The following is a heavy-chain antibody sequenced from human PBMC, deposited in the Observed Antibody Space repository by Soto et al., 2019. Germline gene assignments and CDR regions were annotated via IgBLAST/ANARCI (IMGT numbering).Heavy chain of an antibody. CDR1: GASIISDGYS. Sequence: QVQLQESGPGLVETSQTLSLICTVSGASIISDGYSWTWIRQHPGRGLEWLGYIHYSGGATDSSTYNPSRKSRIAISGETSKRLFSLKLTSVSPAAPAVYYCARVTTYYHDSISYKTFHTWAQGTLVTVSS. CDR2: IHYSGGATDSS. CDR3: ARVTTYYHDSISYKTFHT. J-gene: IGHJ5*02. V-gene: IGHV4-31*03. D-gene: IGHD3-22*01.